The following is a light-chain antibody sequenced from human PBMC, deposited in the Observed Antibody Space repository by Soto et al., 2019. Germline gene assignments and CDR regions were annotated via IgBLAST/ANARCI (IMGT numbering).Light chain of an antibody. V-gene: IGKV1-39*01. CDR3: QQSYSTVWT. CDR2: AAS. J-gene: IGKJ1*01. Sequence: DIQMTQSPSSLSASVGDRVTITCRASQSISSYLNWYQQKPGKAPKLLIYAASSLQSGVPSRFSGSGSGTDFTLTISSLQPEDFATYYCQQSYSTVWTFGQGTMVEIK. CDR1: QSISSY.